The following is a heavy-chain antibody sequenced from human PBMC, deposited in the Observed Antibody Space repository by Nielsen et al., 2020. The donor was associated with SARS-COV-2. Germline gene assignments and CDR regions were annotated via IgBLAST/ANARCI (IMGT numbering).Heavy chain of an antibody. Sequence: GGSLRLSCAASGFTFSSYGMHWVRQAPGKGLEWVAVISYDGSNKYYADSVKGRFTISRDNSKNTLYLQMNSLRAEDTAVYYCARATDYYYGMDVWGQGTTVTVSS. J-gene: IGHJ6*02. CDR1: GFTFSSYG. V-gene: IGHV3-30*03. CDR2: ISYDGSNK. CDR3: ARATDYYYGMDV.